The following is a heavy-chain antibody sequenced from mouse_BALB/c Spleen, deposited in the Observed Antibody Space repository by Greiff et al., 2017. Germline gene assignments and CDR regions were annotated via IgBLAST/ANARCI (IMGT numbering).Heavy chain of an antibody. CDR3: ASRTWGFAY. Sequence: EVKLVESGPGLVKPSQSLSLTCTVTGYSITSDYAWNWIRQFPGNKLEWMGYISYSGSTSYNPSLKSRISITRDTSKNQFFLQLNSVTTEDTATYYCASRTWGFAYWGQGTLVTVSA. V-gene: IGHV3-2*02. CDR2: ISYSGST. J-gene: IGHJ3*01. CDR1: GYSITSDYA.